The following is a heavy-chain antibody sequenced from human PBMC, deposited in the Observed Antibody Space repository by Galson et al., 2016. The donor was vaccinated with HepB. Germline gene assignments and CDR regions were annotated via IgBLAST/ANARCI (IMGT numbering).Heavy chain of an antibody. V-gene: IGHV3-74*01. D-gene: IGHD3-10*01. J-gene: IGHJ4*02. Sequence: SLRLSCAASGFTFSNFWMHWVRQAPGKGLVWVSRIKSDGETADYADSVKGRFTISRDNANNTLSLQMESLRAEDTAVYYCVRTITPAPIPLFDYWGQGTLVTVSS. CDR2: IKSDGETA. CDR1: GFTFSNFW. CDR3: VRTITPAPIPLFDY.